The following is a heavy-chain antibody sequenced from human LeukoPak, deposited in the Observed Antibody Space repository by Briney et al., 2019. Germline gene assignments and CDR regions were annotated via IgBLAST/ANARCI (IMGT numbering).Heavy chain of an antibody. V-gene: IGHV4-59*01. D-gene: IGHD1-26*01. CDR3: ARRESGSYYH. CDR2: IYYSGST. Sequence: SETLSLTCTVSGGSISSYYWSWIRQPPGKGLEWIGYIYYSGSTNYNPSLKSRVTISVDTSKNQFSLKLSSVTAADTAVYYCARRESGSYYHWGQGTLVTVSS. CDR1: GGSISSYY. J-gene: IGHJ5*02.